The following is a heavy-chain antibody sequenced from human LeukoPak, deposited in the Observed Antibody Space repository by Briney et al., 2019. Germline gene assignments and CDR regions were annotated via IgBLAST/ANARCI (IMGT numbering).Heavy chain of an antibody. D-gene: IGHD5-12*01. CDR3: ARAKVVAPGGDY. V-gene: IGHV4-39*07. CDR2: IYYSGST. CDR1: GGSISSSSYY. Sequence: SETLSLTCTVSGGSISSSSYYWGWIRQPPGKGLEWIGSIYYSGSTYYNPSLKSRVTISVDTSKNQFSLKLSSVTAADTAVYYCARAKVVAPGGDYWGQGTLVTVSS. J-gene: IGHJ4*02.